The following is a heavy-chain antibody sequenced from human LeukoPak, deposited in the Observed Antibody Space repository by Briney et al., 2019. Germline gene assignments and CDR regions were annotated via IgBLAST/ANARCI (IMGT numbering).Heavy chain of an antibody. V-gene: IGHV1-2*02. CDR1: GYTFTGYY. CDR3: ATDPRTTVFGTFRYYYMDV. J-gene: IGHJ6*03. CDR2: INPNSGGT. Sequence: ASVNVSCKASGYTFTGYYMHWVRPAPGQGLEWMGWINPNSGGTNYAQKFQGRVTMTRDTSISTAYMELSRLISDDTAVYYCATDPRTTVFGTFRYYYMDVWGKGTTVAVSS. D-gene: IGHD3-3*01.